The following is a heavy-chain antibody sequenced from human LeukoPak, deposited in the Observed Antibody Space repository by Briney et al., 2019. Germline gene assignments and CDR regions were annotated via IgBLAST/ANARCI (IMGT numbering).Heavy chain of an antibody. D-gene: IGHD3-10*01. V-gene: IGHV1-69*13. CDR1: GGTFSSYA. CDR2: IIPIFGTA. J-gene: IGHJ5*02. Sequence: ASVKVSCKASGGTFSSYAISWVRQAPGQGLEWMGGIIPIFGTANYAQKFQGRVTITADESTSTAYMELSSLRSEDTAVYYCALRYGSGSTHSWFDPWGQGTLVTVSS. CDR3: ALRYGSGSTHSWFDP.